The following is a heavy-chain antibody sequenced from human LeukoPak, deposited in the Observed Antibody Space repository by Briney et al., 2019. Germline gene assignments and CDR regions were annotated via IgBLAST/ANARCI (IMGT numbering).Heavy chain of an antibody. D-gene: IGHD5-18*01. CDR2: IYYSGST. Sequence: SETLSLTCTVSGGSISSSSYYWGWIRQPPGKGLEWIGSIYYSGSTYYNPSLKSRVTISVDTSKNQFSLKLSSETAADTAVYYCARDDFRESEYSYGTKKNDYWGQGTLVTVSS. V-gene: IGHV4-39*07. J-gene: IGHJ4*02. CDR3: ARDDFRESEYSYGTKKNDY. CDR1: GGSISSSSYY.